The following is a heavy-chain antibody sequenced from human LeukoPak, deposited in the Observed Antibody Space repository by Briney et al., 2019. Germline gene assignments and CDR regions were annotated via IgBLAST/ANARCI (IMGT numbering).Heavy chain of an antibody. CDR1: GFTFTNYP. CDR2: ISYDGTTK. D-gene: IGHD1-26*01. Sequence: QSGGSLRLSCAASGFTFTNYPVHWVRQAPGKGLEWVTVISYDGTTKYYADSVKGRFTISRDNSRNTLYLQMNSLRAEDTAVYYCASPRGSYEVDAFDIWGQGTMVTVSS. J-gene: IGHJ3*02. V-gene: IGHV3-30*04. CDR3: ASPRGSYEVDAFDI.